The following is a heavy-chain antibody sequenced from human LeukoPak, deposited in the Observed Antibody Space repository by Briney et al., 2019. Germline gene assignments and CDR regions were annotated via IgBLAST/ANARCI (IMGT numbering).Heavy chain of an antibody. V-gene: IGHV4-34*01. CDR1: EFTFSSYS. Sequence: PGGSLRLSCAASEFTFSSYSMSWIRQPPGKGLEWIGEINHSGSTNYNPSLKSRVTISVDTSKNQFSLKLSSVTAADTAVYYCARLFDYWGQGTLVTVSS. CDR2: INHSGST. CDR3: ARLFDY. J-gene: IGHJ4*02.